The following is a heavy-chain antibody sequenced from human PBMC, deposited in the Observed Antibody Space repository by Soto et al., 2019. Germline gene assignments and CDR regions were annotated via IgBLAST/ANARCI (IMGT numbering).Heavy chain of an antibody. CDR3: ARTAAAGKYYYGMDV. D-gene: IGHD6-13*01. V-gene: IGHV5-51*01. CDR1: GYSFTSYW. J-gene: IGHJ6*02. Sequence: GESLKISCKGSGYSFTSYWIGWVRQMPGKGLECMGIIYPGDSDTRYSPSFQGQVTISADESISTAYLQWSSLKASDTAMYYCARTAAAGKYYYGMDVWGQGTTVTVSS. CDR2: IYPGDSDT.